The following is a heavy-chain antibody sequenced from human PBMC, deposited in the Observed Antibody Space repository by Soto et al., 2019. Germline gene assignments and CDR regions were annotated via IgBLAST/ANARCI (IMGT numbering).Heavy chain of an antibody. Sequence: PGGSLRLSCTASGFTISNYAMSWVRQAPGKGLEWVSAISTSGDSSYYADSVKGRFTFSRDNSKNMMYLQMNSLRAEDTAVYYCARYSDAYDIWGQGTMVTVSS. J-gene: IGHJ3*02. CDR3: ARYSDAYDI. D-gene: IGHD1-1*01. CDR1: GFTISNYA. CDR2: ISTSGDSS. V-gene: IGHV3-23*01.